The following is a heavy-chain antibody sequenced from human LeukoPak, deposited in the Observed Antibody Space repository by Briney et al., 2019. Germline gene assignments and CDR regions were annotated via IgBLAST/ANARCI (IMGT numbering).Heavy chain of an antibody. CDR1: GGSISSSSYY. CDR2: NSTNGST. V-gene: IGHV4-39*07. CDR3: ARDQGYCSSISCGDAFDI. Sequence: SETLSLTCTVSGGSISSSSYYWGWIRQPPGKGLEWIGRNSTNGSTNYNPSLKSRVTISVDTSKNQLSLKLSSVTAADTAVYYCARDQGYCSSISCGDAFDIWGQGTMVTVSS. J-gene: IGHJ3*02. D-gene: IGHD2-2*01.